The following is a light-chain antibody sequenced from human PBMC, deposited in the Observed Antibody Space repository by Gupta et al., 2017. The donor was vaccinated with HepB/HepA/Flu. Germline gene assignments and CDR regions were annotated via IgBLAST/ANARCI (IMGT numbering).Light chain of an antibody. CDR1: QSISSW. CDR2: KAS. Sequence: DIQMTQSPSTLSASEGDRVTITCRASQSISSWLAWYQQQPGKAPKLLIFKASSLESGVPSRFSGSGSGTEFTLTISSLQPDDFATYYCQQYNSYSPSWTFGQGTKVEIK. CDR3: QQYNSYSPSWT. V-gene: IGKV1-5*03. J-gene: IGKJ1*01.